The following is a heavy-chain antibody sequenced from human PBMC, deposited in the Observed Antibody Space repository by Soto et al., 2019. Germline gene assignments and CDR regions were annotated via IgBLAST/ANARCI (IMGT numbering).Heavy chain of an antibody. CDR3: ARLYSSSWFDY. D-gene: IGHD6-13*01. Sequence: QITLKESGPTLVKPTQTLTLTCTFSGFSLSTSGVGVGWIRQPPGKALEWLALIYWDDDKRYSPSLKSRVTXTXXHSKKQVVLTMTNIDPVDTGTYYCARLYSSSWFDYWGQGTLVTVSS. V-gene: IGHV2-5*02. CDR1: GFSLSTSGVG. J-gene: IGHJ4*02. CDR2: IYWDDDK.